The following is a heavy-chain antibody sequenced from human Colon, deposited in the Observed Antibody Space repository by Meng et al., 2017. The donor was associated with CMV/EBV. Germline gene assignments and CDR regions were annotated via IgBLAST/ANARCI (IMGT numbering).Heavy chain of an antibody. CDR3: AREGYFRGFEN. V-gene: IGHV3-53*01. CDR1: GFPVSANY. CDR2: IYIGGTTT. J-gene: IGHJ1*01. D-gene: IGHD1-1*01. Sequence: GGSLRLSCAVSGFPVSANYMAWFRQAPGKGLEWVSIIYIGGTTTLYADSVRGRFSISTDNSKNTLYLQMSSRRDEDTAVYYCAREGYFRGFENWGQGTLVTVSS.